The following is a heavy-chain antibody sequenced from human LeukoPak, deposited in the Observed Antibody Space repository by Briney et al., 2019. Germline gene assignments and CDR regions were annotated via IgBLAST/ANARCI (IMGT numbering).Heavy chain of an antibody. CDR2: IIPIFGTA. J-gene: IGHJ6*02. D-gene: IGHD6-19*01. Sequence: SVKVSCKASGGTFSSYAISWVRQAPGQGLEWMGGIIPIFGTANYAQKFQGRVTITADESTSTAYMELSSLRSEDTAVYYCARFQNDGWYRPRRSNYYYYYGMDVWGQGTTVTVSS. CDR3: ARFQNDGWYRPRRSNYYYYYGMDV. CDR1: GGTFSSYA. V-gene: IGHV1-69*13.